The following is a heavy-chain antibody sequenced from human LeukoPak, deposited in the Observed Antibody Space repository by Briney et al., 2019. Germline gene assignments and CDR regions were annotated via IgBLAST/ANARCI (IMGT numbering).Heavy chain of an antibody. Sequence: GGSLRLSCAASGFTLSSYGMHWVRQAPGKGLEWVAVISYDGSNKYYADSVKGRFTISRDNSKNTLYLQMNSLRAEDTAVYYCARPGLIYYYYYYMDVWGKGTTVTVSS. CDR1: GFTLSSYG. CDR3: ARPGLIYYYYYYMDV. CDR2: ISYDGSNK. V-gene: IGHV3-30*03. J-gene: IGHJ6*03.